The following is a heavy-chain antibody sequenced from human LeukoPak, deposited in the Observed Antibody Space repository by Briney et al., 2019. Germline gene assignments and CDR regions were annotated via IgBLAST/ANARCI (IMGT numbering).Heavy chain of an antibody. Sequence: SETLSLTCAVYGGSFSGYHWTWIRQSPGKGLEWIGDINPSGSTYYNPSLKSRLTISVDTSKNRFSLKLRSVTAADTAVYYCARGRHDITMIVVVMTSVSYYLDVWGKGTTVTVS. CDR3: ARGRHDITMIVVVMTSVSYYLDV. CDR2: INPSGST. V-gene: IGHV4-34*01. D-gene: IGHD3-22*01. CDR1: GGSFSGYH. J-gene: IGHJ6*03.